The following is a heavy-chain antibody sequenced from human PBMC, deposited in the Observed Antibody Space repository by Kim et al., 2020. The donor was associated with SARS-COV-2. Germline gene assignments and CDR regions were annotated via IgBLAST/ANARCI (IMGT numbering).Heavy chain of an antibody. CDR3: ARVMVRGAEARRLAIYYYYYGMDV. CDR1: GFTVSSNY. D-gene: IGHD3-10*01. V-gene: IGHV3-53*01. CDR2: IYSGGST. J-gene: IGHJ6*02. Sequence: GGSLRLSCAASGFTVSSNYMSWVRQAPGKGLEWVSVIYSGGSTYYADSVKGRFTISRDNSKNTLYLQMNSLRAEDTAVYYCARVMVRGAEARRLAIYYYYYGMDVWGQGTTVTVSS.